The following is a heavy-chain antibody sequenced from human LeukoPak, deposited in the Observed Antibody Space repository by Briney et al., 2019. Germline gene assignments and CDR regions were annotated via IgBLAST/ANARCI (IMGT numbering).Heavy chain of an antibody. V-gene: IGHV1-2*02. CDR3: ARVSSSWSIDDAFDI. D-gene: IGHD6-13*01. CDR1: GYTFTGYY. CDR2: INPNSGGT. J-gene: IGHJ3*02. Sequence: VASVKVSCKASGYTFTGYYMHWVRQAPGQGLEWMGWINPNSGGTNYAQKFQGRVTMTRDTSISTAYMELSRLRSDDTAVYYCARVSSSWSIDDAFDIWGQGTMVTVSS.